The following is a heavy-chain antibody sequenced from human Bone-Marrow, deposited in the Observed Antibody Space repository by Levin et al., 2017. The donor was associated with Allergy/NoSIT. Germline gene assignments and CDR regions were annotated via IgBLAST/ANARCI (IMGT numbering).Heavy chain of an antibody. CDR1: GGSISSSSYY. CDR3: ARHVLRFLEWLSRAPDAFDI. D-gene: IGHD3-3*01. J-gene: IGHJ3*02. CDR2: IYYSGST. Sequence: TLSLTCTVSGGSISSSSYYWGWIRQPPGKGLEWIGSIYYSGSTYYNPSLKSRVTISVDTSKNQFSLKLSSVTAADTAVYYCARHVLRFLEWLSRAPDAFDIWGQGTMVTVSS. V-gene: IGHV4-39*01.